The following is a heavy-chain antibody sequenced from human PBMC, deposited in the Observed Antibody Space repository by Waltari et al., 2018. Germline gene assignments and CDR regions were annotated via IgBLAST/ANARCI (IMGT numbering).Heavy chain of an antibody. CDR3: ASAAVPETYYYYYGMDV. CDR1: GFTFSSYE. D-gene: IGHD2-15*01. Sequence: EVQLVESGGGLVQPGGSLRLSCAASGFTFSSYEMNWVRQAPGKGLEWVSYISSSGSTIYYADSVKGRFTISRDNAKNSLYLQMNSLRAEDTAVYYCASAAVPETYYYYYGMDVWGQGTTVTVSS. CDR2: ISSSGSTI. J-gene: IGHJ6*02. V-gene: IGHV3-48*03.